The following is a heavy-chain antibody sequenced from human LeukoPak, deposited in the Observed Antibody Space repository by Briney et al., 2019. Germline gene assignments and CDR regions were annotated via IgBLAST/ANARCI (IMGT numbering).Heavy chain of an antibody. CDR1: GFTFSSYS. V-gene: IGHV3-48*04. D-gene: IGHD1-26*01. CDR3: ARDWAGGRFDY. J-gene: IGHJ4*02. Sequence: GSLRLSCAASGFTFSSYSMNWVRQAPGKGLEWVSYISSSSSTIYYADSVKGRFTISRDNAKNSLYLQMNSLRAEDTAVYYCARDWAGGRFDYWGRGTLVSVSS. CDR2: ISSSSSTI.